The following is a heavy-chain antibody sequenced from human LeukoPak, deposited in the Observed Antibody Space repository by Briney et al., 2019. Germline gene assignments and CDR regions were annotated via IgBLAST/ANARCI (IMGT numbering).Heavy chain of an antibody. V-gene: IGHV3-20*04. CDR2: INWDGGST. CDR3: ARTVSSAGWSDDAFDI. CDR1: GFTFDDYG. Sequence: PGGSLRLSCAASGFTFDDYGMSWARQAPGKGLEWVSGINWDGGSTGYADSVKGRFTISRDNAKDFLYLQMNSQRAEDTALYYCARTVSSAGWSDDAFDIWGQGTMVTVSS. D-gene: IGHD6-19*01. J-gene: IGHJ3*02.